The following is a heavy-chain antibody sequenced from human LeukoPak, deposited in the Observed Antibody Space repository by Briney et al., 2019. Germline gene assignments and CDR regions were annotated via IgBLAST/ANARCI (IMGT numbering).Heavy chain of an antibody. D-gene: IGHD2-2*01. CDR2: IYTSGST. J-gene: IGHJ5*02. V-gene: IGHV4-4*07. Sequence: PSETLSLTCTVSGGSISSYYWSWIRQPAGKGLEWIGRIYTSGSTNYNPSLKSRVTISVDKSKDQFSLKLSSVPAADTAVYYCPREEFIGVVPAAMPRWFDPWGQGTLVSVCS. CDR1: GGSISSYY. CDR3: PREEFIGVVPAAMPRWFDP.